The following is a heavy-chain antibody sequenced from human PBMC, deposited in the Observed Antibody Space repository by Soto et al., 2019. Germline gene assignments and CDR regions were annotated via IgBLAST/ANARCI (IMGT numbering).Heavy chain of an antibody. D-gene: IGHD3-22*01. CDR2: ISSSSSYI. J-gene: IGHJ4*02. CDR1: GFTFSSYS. Sequence: PGGSLRLSCAASGFTFSSYSMNWVRQAPGKGLEWVSSISSSSSYIYYADSVKGRFTISRDNAKNSLYLQMNSLRAEDTAAYYCARDPTDYYDSSGYYWSFDYWGQGTLVTVLL. V-gene: IGHV3-21*01. CDR3: ARDPTDYYDSSGYYWSFDY.